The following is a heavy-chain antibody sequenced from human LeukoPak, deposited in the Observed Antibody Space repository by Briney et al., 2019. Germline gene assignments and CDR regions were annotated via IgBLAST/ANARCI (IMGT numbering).Heavy chain of an antibody. D-gene: IGHD3-9*01. Sequence: ASVKVSCKASGYTFTSYGITWVRQAPGQGLEWMGWISGYNGNTNYAQKLQGRVTMTRNTSISTAYMELSSLRSEDTAVYYCARGANPYYDILTGYYAAKNYYYMDVWGKGTTVTISS. CDR2: ISGYNGNT. CDR1: GYTFTSYG. V-gene: IGHV1-18*01. J-gene: IGHJ6*03. CDR3: ARGANPYYDILTGYYAAKNYYYMDV.